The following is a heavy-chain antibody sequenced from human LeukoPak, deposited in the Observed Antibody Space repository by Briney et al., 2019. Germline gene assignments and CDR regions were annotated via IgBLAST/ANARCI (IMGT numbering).Heavy chain of an antibody. Sequence: SETLSLTCSVSGDSIRSGDAYWGWIRQSPLKGLEWIANIYYVGSPHYNPSLNSRRVTMSVDTAKNQFSLILTSVTAADTAVYYCARFPIRKRAMDVWGQGTTVTVSS. CDR3: ARFPIRKRAMDV. D-gene: IGHD5-24*01. CDR2: IYYVGSP. CDR1: GDSIRSGDAY. V-gene: IGHV4-39*01. J-gene: IGHJ6*02.